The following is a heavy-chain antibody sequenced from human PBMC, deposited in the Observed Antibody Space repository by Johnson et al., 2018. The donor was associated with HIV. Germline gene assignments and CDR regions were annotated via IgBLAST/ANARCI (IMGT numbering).Heavy chain of an antibody. CDR2: MSYDGSNK. V-gene: IGHV3-30-3*01. Sequence: QMLLVESGGGVVQPGGSLILSCAASGFTFSSYAMHWVRQAPGKGLEWVAIMSYDGSNKYYADSVKGRFTISRDNAKNYLFLQMNRLTVEDTALYYCARAPAWLRGFDIWGQGTMVTVSS. J-gene: IGHJ3*02. D-gene: IGHD5-24*01. CDR3: ARAPAWLRGFDI. CDR1: GFTFSSYA.